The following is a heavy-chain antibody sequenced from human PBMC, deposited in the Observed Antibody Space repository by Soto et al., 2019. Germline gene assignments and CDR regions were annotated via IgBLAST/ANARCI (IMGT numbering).Heavy chain of an antibody. V-gene: IGHV4-59*01. J-gene: IGHJ4*02. Sequence: SETLSLTCTVSGGSISSYYWSWIRQPPGKGLEWIGYIYYSGSTNYNPSLKSRVTISVDTSKNQFSLKLSSVTAADTAVYYCARDTGLAAAGYYFDYWGQGTLVTVSS. D-gene: IGHD6-13*01. CDR1: GGSISSYY. CDR3: ARDTGLAAAGYYFDY. CDR2: IYYSGST.